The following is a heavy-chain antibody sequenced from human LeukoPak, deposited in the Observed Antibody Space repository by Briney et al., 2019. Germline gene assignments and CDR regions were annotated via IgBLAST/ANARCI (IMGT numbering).Heavy chain of an antibody. CDR1: GFTFSSYS. D-gene: IGHD2-15*01. V-gene: IGHV3-53*01. J-gene: IGHJ4*01. CDR3: TGSRRRDSQLDY. Sequence: PGGSLRLSCAASGFTFSSYSMNWVRQAPGKGLEWVSVMYSGGGTYYADSVKGRVAMSRDNSKNTLYLQMISVRVEDTAVYYCTGSRRRDSQLDYWGQGTPVTVSS. CDR2: MYSGGGT.